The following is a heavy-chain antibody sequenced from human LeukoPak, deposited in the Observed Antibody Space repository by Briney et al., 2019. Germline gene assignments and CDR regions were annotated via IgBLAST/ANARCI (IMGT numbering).Heavy chain of an antibody. CDR2: INPNSGDT. CDR1: GYTFSGYY. Sequence: ASVKDSCKASGYTFSGYYLHWVRQAPGQVLERMGWINPNSGDTGYAQRFQGRVTMTRDTSIRTIYMEIYMELTGLRFDDTALYYCARWDGYSSSPDYWGQGTLVTVSS. CDR3: ARWDGYSSSPDY. J-gene: IGHJ4*02. D-gene: IGHD6-13*01. V-gene: IGHV1-2*02.